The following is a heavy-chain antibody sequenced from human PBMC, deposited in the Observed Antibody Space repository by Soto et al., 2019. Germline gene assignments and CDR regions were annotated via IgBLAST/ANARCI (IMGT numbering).Heavy chain of an antibody. Sequence: SVKVSCKASGGTFSSYAISWVRQAPGQGLEWMGGIIPIFGTANYAQEFQGRVTITADESTSTAYMELSSLRSEDTAVYYCARTTPRGGQGDYWGQGTLVTVSS. J-gene: IGHJ4*02. CDR3: ARTTPRGGQGDY. V-gene: IGHV1-69*13. CDR2: IIPIFGTA. CDR1: GGTFSSYA. D-gene: IGHD2-15*01.